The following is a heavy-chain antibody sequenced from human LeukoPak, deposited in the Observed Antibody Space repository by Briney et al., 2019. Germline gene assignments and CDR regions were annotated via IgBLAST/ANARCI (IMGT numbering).Heavy chain of an antibody. Sequence: GASVKVSCKVSGYTLTELSMHWVRQAPGKGLEWMGGFDPEDGETIYAQKFQGRVTMTEDTSTDTAYMELSSLRSEDTAVYYCAKVRGSPGGYYYCMDVWGKGTTVTVSS. CDR2: FDPEDGET. D-gene: IGHD3-16*01. CDR3: AKVRGSPGGYYYCMDV. CDR1: GYTLTELS. J-gene: IGHJ6*03. V-gene: IGHV1-24*01.